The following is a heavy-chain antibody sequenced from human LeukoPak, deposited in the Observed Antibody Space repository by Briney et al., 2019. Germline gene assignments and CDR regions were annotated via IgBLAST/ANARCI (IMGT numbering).Heavy chain of an antibody. CDR1: GGPISSYY. CDR2: IYYSGST. V-gene: IGHV4-59*01. Sequence: PSETLSLTCTVSGGPISSYYWSWIRQPPGKGLEWIGYIYYSGSTNYNPSLKSRVTISVDTSKNQFSLKLSSVTAADTAVYYCARGADSSGYYSSWYFDLWGRGTLVTVSS. CDR3: ARGADSSGYYSSWYFDL. D-gene: IGHD3-22*01. J-gene: IGHJ2*01.